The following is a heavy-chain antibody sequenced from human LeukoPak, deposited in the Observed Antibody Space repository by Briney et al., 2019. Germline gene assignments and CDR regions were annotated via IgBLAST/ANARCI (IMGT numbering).Heavy chain of an antibody. V-gene: IGHV3-11*01. CDR2: ISGGASSI. D-gene: IGHD4-23*01. CDR1: GFTFSDYY. J-gene: IGHJ4*02. Sequence: PGGSLRLSCVASGFTFSDYYMSWIRQAPGKGLECVSYISGGASSIDYADSVKGRFTLSRDNAKSSLFLQMSSLRAEDTAVYYCARVGHRWQGDYWGQGTLVTVSS. CDR3: ARVGHRWQGDY.